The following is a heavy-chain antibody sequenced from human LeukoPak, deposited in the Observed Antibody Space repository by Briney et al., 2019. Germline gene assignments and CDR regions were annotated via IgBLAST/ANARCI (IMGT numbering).Heavy chain of an antibody. CDR2: ISSGGGRT. J-gene: IGHJ4*02. Sequence: GGSLRLSCTASGLSFSDYWIHWVRQAPGKGLVWVSRISSGGGRTDYADSVKGRFTISRDNAKSTVYLQMNSLRAEDTAVYRCARATPIGATGAHFDYWGQGTLATVSS. D-gene: IGHD7-27*01. V-gene: IGHV3-74*01. CDR1: GLSFSDYW. CDR3: ARATPIGATGAHFDY.